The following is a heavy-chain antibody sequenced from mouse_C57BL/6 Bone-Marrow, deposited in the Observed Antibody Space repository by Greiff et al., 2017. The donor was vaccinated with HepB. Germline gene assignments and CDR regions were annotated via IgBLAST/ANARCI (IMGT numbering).Heavy chain of an antibody. D-gene: IGHD1-1*01. Sequence: EVKLQESGPGLVKPSQSLSLTCSVTGYSITSGYYWNWIRQFPGNKLEWMGYISYDGSNNYNPSLKNRISITRDTSKNQFFLKLNSVTTEDTATYYCARGLRWDAMDYWGQGTSVTVSS. V-gene: IGHV3-6*01. CDR3: ARGLRWDAMDY. J-gene: IGHJ4*01. CDR2: ISYDGSN. CDR1: GYSITSGYY.